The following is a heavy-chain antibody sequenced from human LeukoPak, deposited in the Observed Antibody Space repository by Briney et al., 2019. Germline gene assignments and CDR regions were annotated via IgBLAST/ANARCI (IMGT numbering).Heavy chain of an antibody. D-gene: IGHD3-3*01. J-gene: IGHJ4*02. CDR3: ARAALWSGYLYYFDY. V-gene: IGHV3-30-3*01. CDR1: GFTFSSYA. CDR2: ISYDGSNK. Sequence: GRSVRLSCAASGFTFSSYAMHWVRQAPGKGLEWVAVISYDGSNKYYADSVKGRFTISRDNSKNTMYLQMNSLRAEDTAVYYCARAALWSGYLYYFDYWGQGTLVTVSS.